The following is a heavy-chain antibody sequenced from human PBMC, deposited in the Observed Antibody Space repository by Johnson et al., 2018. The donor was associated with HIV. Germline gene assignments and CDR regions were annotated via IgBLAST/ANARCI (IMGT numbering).Heavy chain of an antibody. D-gene: IGHD3-22*01. J-gene: IGHJ3*02. V-gene: IGHV3-30*02. CDR3: ARDDTMMHGFDI. CDR1: GFTFDDYA. Sequence: QVQLVESGGVVVQPGGSLRLSCGASGFTFDDYAMHWVSQAPGKGLEWVAFIRYDGSNKYYADSVKGRFTISRDNSKNTLYLQMNSLRAEDTAVYYCARDDTMMHGFDIWGQWTMVTVSS. CDR2: IRYDGSNK.